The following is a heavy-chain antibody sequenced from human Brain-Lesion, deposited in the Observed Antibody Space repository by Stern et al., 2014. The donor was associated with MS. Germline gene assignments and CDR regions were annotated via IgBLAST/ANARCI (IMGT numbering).Heavy chain of an antibody. CDR2: VDWDDEK. CDR3: ARMRYSGDYFIDY. D-gene: IGHD5-12*01. CDR1: GFSLSTPGVG. V-gene: IGHV2-70*01. Sequence: EPGPALVKPPQPLTLTCTFSGFSLSTPGVGVTWIRQPPGKALERLALVDWDDEKYYSTSLKTRLSIFKDTSKNQVVLTMTNMDPVDTATYYCARMRYSGDYFIDYWGQGTLVTVSS. J-gene: IGHJ4*02.